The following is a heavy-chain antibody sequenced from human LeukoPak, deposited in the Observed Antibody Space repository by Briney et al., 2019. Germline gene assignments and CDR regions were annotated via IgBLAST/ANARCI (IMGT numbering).Heavy chain of an antibody. V-gene: IGHV4-4*07. CDR3: ARERHYYDSSGYLYYFDY. Sequence: SETLSLTCTVSGGSISSYYWSWIRQPAGKGLEWIGRIYTSGSTNYNPSLKSRVTMSVDTSKNQFSLKLSSVTAADTAVYYCARERHYYDSSGYLYYFDYWGQGTLVTVSS. CDR1: GGSISSYY. D-gene: IGHD3-22*01. J-gene: IGHJ4*02. CDR2: IYTSGST.